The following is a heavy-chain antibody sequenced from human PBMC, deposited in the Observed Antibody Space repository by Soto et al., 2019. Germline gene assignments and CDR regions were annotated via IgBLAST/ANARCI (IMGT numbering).Heavy chain of an antibody. J-gene: IGHJ5*02. CDR1: GYIFLNYA. D-gene: IGHD2-2*01. CDR3: ATVPRYSSDIVEVTAVMFEDWFHT. V-gene: IGHV1-3*01. CDR2: INAANGNT. Sequence: QVPLVQSGAEVKKPGASVKVSCQASGYIFLNYAIHWVRQAPGQRPEWVGWINAANGNTKYSQKLQGRVTITSDTAASTAYMELRSLSSDDTAQSYCATVPRYSSDIVEVTAVMFEDWFHTWGQGTLVTVSS.